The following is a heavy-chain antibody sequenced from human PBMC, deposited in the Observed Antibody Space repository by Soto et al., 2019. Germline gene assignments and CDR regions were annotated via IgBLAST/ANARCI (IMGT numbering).Heavy chain of an antibody. CDR3: ASGGYYCSSTSCYSNWFDP. J-gene: IGHJ5*02. CDR1: GYTFTSYG. CDR2: ISAYNGNT. D-gene: IGHD2-2*01. V-gene: IGHV1-18*04. Sequence: ASVKVSCKAPGYTFTSYGISWVRQAPGQGLEWMGWISAYNGNTNYAQKLQGRVTMTTDTSTSTAYMELRSLRSDDTAVYYCASGGYYCSSTSCYSNWFDPWGQGTLVTVSS.